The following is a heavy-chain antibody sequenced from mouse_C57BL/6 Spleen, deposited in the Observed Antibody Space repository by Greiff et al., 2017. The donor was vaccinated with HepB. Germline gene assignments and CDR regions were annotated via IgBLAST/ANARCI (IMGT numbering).Heavy chain of an antibody. V-gene: IGHV1-76*01. Sequence: VQLQQSGAELVRPGASVKLSCKASGYTFTDYYIHWVKQRPGQGLEWIARIYPGSGNTYYNEKFKGKATLTAEKSSSTAYMQLSSLTSEDSADYFCARNWYFDYWGQGTTLTVSS. CDR2: IYPGSGNT. CDR3: ARNWYFDY. D-gene: IGHD4-1*01. CDR1: GYTFTDYY. J-gene: IGHJ2*01.